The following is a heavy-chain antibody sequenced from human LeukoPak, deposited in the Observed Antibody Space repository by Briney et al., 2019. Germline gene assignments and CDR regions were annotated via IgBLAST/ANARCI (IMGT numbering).Heavy chain of an antibody. J-gene: IGHJ4*02. Sequence: GGSLRLSCAASGFSFSSYGMNWVRQAPGKGLVWVSRADYDGSDTSYADSVRGRFTISRDNAKNTLYLQMNSLSAEDTAVYYCATLAAAGTNYWGQGTLVTVSS. CDR1: GFSFSSYG. CDR3: ATLAAAGTNY. CDR2: ADYDGSDT. V-gene: IGHV3-74*01. D-gene: IGHD6-13*01.